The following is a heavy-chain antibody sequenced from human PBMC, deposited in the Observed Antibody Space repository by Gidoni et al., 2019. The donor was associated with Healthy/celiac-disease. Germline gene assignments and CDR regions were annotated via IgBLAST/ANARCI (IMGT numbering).Heavy chain of an antibody. V-gene: IGHV3-64D*06. J-gene: IGHJ4*02. CDR3: VNGRDSSSNEGGY. CDR2: ISSNGGST. D-gene: IGHD6-13*01. Sequence: EVQLVESGGGLVQPGGSLRLSCSASGFPFSSYAMHWVRQAPGKGLEYVSAISSNGGSTYYADSVKGRFTISRDNSKNTLYLQMSSLRAEDTAVYYCVNGRDSSSNEGGYWGQGTLVTVSS. CDR1: GFPFSSYA.